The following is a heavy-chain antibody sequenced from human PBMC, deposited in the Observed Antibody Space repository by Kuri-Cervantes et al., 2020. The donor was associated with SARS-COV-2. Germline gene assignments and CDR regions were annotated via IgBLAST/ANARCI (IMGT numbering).Heavy chain of an antibody. J-gene: IGHJ3*02. CDR3: AREPDYYDSSGYYYRGGAFDI. CDR1: GFTFSSYS. D-gene: IGHD3-22*01. V-gene: IGHV3-21*01. CDR2: ISSSSSYI. Sequence: GGSLRLSCAASGFTFSSYSMNWVRQAPGKGLEWVSSISSSSSYIYYADSVKGRFTISRDSAKNSLYLQMNSLRAEDTAVYYCAREPDYYDSSGYYYRGGAFDIWGQGTMVTVSS.